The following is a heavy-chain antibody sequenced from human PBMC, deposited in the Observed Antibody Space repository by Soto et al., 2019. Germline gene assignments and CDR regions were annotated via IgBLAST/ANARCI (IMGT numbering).Heavy chain of an antibody. CDR1: GFTFSSYA. D-gene: IGHD1-1*01. CDR3: ARDQELERRLNLFDY. V-gene: IGHV3-30-3*01. CDR2: KSYDGSNK. J-gene: IGHJ4*02. Sequence: QVQLVESGGGLVQPGRSLRLSCAAYGFTFSSYAMHWVRQAPGKGLEWVAVKSYDGSNKYYADSVKGRFTISRDNSKNTLYLQMNSLRAEDTAVYYCARDQELERRLNLFDYWGQGPLVTVSS.